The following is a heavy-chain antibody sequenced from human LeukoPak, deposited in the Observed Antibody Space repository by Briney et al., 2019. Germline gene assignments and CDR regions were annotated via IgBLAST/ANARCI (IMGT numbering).Heavy chain of an antibody. CDR1: GYTFTSYG. D-gene: IGHD6-19*01. CDR2: ISAYNGNT. Sequence: ASVKVSCKASGYTFTSYGISWVRQAPGQGLEWMGWISAYNGNTNYAQKLQGRVTTTTDTSTSTAYMELRSLRSDDTAVYYCARQWLAQGYYYYYGMDVWGQGTTVTVSS. J-gene: IGHJ6*02. V-gene: IGHV1-18*01. CDR3: ARQWLAQGYYYYYGMDV.